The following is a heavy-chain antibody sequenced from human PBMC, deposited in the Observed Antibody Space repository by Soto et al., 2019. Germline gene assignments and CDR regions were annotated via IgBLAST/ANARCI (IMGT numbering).Heavy chain of an antibody. CDR3: ARDLDSSYGMDV. CDR2: TYHSGST. V-gene: IGHV4-30-2*01. D-gene: IGHD6-13*01. J-gene: IGHJ6*02. Sequence: SETLSLTCAVSGGSISSGGYSWSWIRQPPGKGLEWIGYTYHSGSTYYNPPLKSRVTISVDRSKNQFSLKLSSVTAADTAVYDCARDLDSSYGMDVWGQGTTVTVS. CDR1: GGSISSGGYS.